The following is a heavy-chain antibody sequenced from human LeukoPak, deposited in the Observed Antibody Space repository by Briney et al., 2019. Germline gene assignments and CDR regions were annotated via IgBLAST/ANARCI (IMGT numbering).Heavy chain of an antibody. V-gene: IGHV3-23*01. J-gene: IGHJ4*02. CDR1: GFTFSSYA. D-gene: IGHD3-9*01. Sequence: GGSLRLSCAASGFTFSSYAMSWVRQAPGKGLEWVSAISGSGGSTYYADSVRGRFTISRDNSKNTLYLQMHILRAEDTAVYYCAKAYDILTGYSPSYFDYWGQGTLVTVSS. CDR3: AKAYDILTGYSPSYFDY. CDR2: ISGSGGST.